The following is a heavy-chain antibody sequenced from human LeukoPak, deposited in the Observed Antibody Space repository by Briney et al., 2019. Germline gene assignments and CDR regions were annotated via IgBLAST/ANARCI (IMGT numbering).Heavy chain of an antibody. D-gene: IGHD4-17*01. V-gene: IGHV3-48*04. J-gene: IGHJ4*02. CDR1: GFRFMSYG. CDR3: ARGVTTFDY. CDR2: ISSSSSTI. Sequence: PGGSLRLSCAASGFRFMSYGMSWVRQAPGKGLEWVSYISSSSSTIYYADSVKGRFTISRDNAKNSLYLQMNSLRAGDTAVYYCARGVTTFDYWGQGTLVTVSS.